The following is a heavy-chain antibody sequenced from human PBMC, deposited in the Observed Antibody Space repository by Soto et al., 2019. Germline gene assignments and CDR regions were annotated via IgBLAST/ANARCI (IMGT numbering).Heavy chain of an antibody. D-gene: IGHD3-16*01. J-gene: IGHJ2*01. Sequence: ITLNESGPTLVKPTQPLTLTCTVSGFALSTNGVGVGGIRQSPGKPLEWVALTYWNDDKRYSPSLKSRLTIAKYSSKSRVVLTITTIDPVDTGTYYCAHTLSSDDYVSWYFDLWVRGTPVTVSS. V-gene: IGHV2-5*01. CDR1: GFALSTNGVG. CDR3: AHTLSSDDYVSWYFDL. CDR2: TYWNDDK.